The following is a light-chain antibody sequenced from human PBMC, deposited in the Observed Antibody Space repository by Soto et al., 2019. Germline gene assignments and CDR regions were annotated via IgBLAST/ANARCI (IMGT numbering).Light chain of an antibody. CDR1: QSISSN. CDR3: QQYNTWPWT. CDR2: DAS. V-gene: IGKV3-15*01. J-gene: IGKJ1*01. Sequence: ETVMTQSPATLSVSPGERATLSCRASQSISSNLAWFQQKPGQAPRLLIYDASTMATGFPARFSGSGSGTEFTLTISSLQSEDFAVYYCQQYNTWPWTFGQGTKVEIK.